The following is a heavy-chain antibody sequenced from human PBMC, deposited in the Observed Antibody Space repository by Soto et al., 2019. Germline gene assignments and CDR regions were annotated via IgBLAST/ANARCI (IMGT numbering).Heavy chain of an antibody. CDR2: ISGSGGST. CDR3: AKGTRLMYSGSSHFDY. J-gene: IGHJ4*02. V-gene: IGHV3-23*01. Sequence: GGSLRLSCAASGFTFSSYAMSWVRQAPGKGLEWVSAISGSGGSTYYADSVKGRFTISRDNSKNTLYLQMNSLRAEDTDVYYCAKGTRLMYSGSSHFDYWGQGTLVTVSS. D-gene: IGHD1-26*01. CDR1: GFTFSSYA.